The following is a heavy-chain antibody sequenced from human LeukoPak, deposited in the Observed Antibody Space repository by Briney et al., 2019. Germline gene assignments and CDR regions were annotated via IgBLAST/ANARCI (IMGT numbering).Heavy chain of an antibody. CDR1: GYTFTDYY. CDR3: ARASYYYDSSGYPGYYFDY. D-gene: IGHD3-22*01. CDR2: INPNSGGT. Sequence: ASVKVSCKASGYTFTDYYMHRVRQAPGQGLEWMGWINPNSGGTNYAQKFQGRVTMTRDTSISTAYMELSRLRSDDTAVYYCARASYYYDSSGYPGYYFDYWGQGTLVTVSS. V-gene: IGHV1-2*02. J-gene: IGHJ4*02.